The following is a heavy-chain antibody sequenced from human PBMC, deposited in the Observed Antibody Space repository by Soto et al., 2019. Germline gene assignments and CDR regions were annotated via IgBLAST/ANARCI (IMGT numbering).Heavy chain of an antibody. CDR3: ARGRSLYRKYNWFDP. D-gene: IGHD3-16*02. J-gene: IGHJ5*02. V-gene: IGHV4-61*01. CDR1: GGSVSSGTYF. CDR2: IYYSGST. Sequence: PSETLSLTCTVSGGSVSSGTYFWSWIRQSPGKGLEWIAYIYYSGSTNYNPSLKSRVTISVDTSKNQFSLKLSSVTAADTAVYYCARGRSLYRKYNWFDPWGQGTLVTVSS.